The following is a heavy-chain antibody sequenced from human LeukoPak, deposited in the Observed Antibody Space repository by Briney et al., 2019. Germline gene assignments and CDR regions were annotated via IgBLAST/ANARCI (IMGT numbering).Heavy chain of an antibody. CDR1: GYTFTSYD. CDR2: MNPNSGNT. V-gene: IGHV1-8*01. Sequence: ASVKVSCKASGYTFTSYDINWVRQATGQGLEWMGWMNPNSGNTGYAQKLQGRVTMTRNTSISTAYMELSSLRSEDTAVYYCARGPPGDCSGGSCYRVWFDPWGQGTLVTVSS. CDR3: ARGPPGDCSGGSCYRVWFDP. J-gene: IGHJ5*02. D-gene: IGHD2-15*01.